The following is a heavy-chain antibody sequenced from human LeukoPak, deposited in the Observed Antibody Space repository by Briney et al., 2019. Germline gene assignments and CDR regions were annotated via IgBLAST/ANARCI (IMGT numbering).Heavy chain of an antibody. D-gene: IGHD1-14*01. CDR1: GFTFSSYA. CDR3: AKKSGNLYYFDY. J-gene: IGHJ4*02. Sequence: PGGSLRLSCAASGFTFSSYAMSWVRQAPGKGLEWVSAISGSGGSTYYADSVKGRFTISRDDSQNTLALQMNSLRAEDTAVYYCAKKSGNLYYFDYWGQGTLVTVSS. CDR2: ISGSGGST. V-gene: IGHV3-23*01.